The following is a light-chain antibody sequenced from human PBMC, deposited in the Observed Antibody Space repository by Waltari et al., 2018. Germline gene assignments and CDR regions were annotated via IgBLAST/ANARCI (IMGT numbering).Light chain of an antibody. Sequence: QSVLTQPPSVSGAPGQRVTISCTGSSSNIGAGYDVHWYQQLPGTAPKLLIYGNSKRPSVVPDRFSGSNSGTSASLAITGLQAEDEADYYCQSYDSSLSGPVVFGGGTKLTVL. CDR3: QSYDSSLSGPVV. CDR1: SSNIGAGYD. J-gene: IGLJ2*01. V-gene: IGLV1-40*01. CDR2: GNS.